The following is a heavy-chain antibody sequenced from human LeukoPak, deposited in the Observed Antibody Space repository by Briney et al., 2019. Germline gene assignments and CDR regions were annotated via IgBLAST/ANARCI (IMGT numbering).Heavy chain of an antibody. Sequence: SSETLSLTCTVSGGSISSSSYYWGWIRQPPGKGLEWIGSIYYSGSTYYNPSLKSRVTISVDTSKKQISLQLSSVTAADTAVYYCARETYYYDSSGSDAFDIWGQGTMVTVSS. CDR2: IYYSGST. V-gene: IGHV4-39*02. D-gene: IGHD3-22*01. CDR1: GGSISSSSYY. J-gene: IGHJ3*02. CDR3: ARETYYYDSSGSDAFDI.